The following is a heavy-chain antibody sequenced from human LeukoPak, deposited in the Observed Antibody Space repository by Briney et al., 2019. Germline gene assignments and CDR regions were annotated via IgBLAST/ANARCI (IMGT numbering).Heavy chain of an antibody. D-gene: IGHD5-18*01. CDR1: GGSFSGYI. CDR3: ARVAQYSYDQGIDY. J-gene: IGHJ4*02. Sequence: EPSETLSLTCVVYGGSFSGYIWTWIRQPPGKGLEWIGEINHRGSTNYNPSLKGRVTISVDSSKNQFSLTLNSATAADTAVYFCARVAQYSYDQGIDYWGQGTQVTVSS. CDR2: INHRGST. V-gene: IGHV4-34*01.